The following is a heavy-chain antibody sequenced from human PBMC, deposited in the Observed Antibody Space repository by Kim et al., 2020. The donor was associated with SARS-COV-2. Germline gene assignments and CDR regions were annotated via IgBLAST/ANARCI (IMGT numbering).Heavy chain of an antibody. Sequence: GESLKISCEASGYNFRRYWIAWVRQMPGQGLEWMGVIYPDDSRMKYSPSFQGQVTISADKSISTAYLQWGSLKASDTAIYYCARRAPYERRDYPYYFDYW. CDR1: GYNFRRYW. CDR2: IYPDDSRM. V-gene: IGHV5-51*01. J-gene: IGHJ4*01. CDR3: ARRAPYERRDYPYYFDY. D-gene: IGHD3-16*01.